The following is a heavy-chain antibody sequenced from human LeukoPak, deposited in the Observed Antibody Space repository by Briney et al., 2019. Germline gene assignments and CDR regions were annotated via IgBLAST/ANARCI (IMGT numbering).Heavy chain of an antibody. J-gene: IGHJ4*02. CDR1: GGSINSLY. CDR3: ARGGISTSLDY. Sequence: TSETLSLTCTASGGSINSLYWSWIRQSAGNGLDWIGRMYSSGSTDYNPSLKSRVTMSVDTSKNQFSLKLRSVTAADTAVYYCARGGISTSLDYWGQGILVTVSS. CDR2: MYSSGST. D-gene: IGHD2-2*01. V-gene: IGHV4-4*07.